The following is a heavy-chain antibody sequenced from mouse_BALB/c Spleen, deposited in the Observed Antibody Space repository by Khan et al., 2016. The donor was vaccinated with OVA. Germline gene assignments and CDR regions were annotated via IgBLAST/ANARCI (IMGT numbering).Heavy chain of an antibody. Sequence: QVQLQKPGAELVKAGASVKMSCKASGYTFTSYWMHWVKQRLGQGLEWFAETNPTNGRTYYNEKFKSKATLTVDKSSSTAYMLLSGPTFEDSAVYYCARIKKIVATYFDYRGQGTTLTVSS. J-gene: IGHJ2*01. CDR1: GYTFTSYW. CDR3: ARIKKIVATYFDY. D-gene: IGHD1-1*01. CDR2: TNPTNGRT. V-gene: IGHV1S81*02.